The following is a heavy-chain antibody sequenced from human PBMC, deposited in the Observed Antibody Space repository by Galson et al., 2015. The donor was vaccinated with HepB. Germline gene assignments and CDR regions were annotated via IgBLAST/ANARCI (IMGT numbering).Heavy chain of an antibody. D-gene: IGHD7-27*01. CDR1: GFTFSSYW. V-gene: IGHV3-74*01. Sequence: SLRLSCAASGFTFSSYWMHWVRQAPGKGLVWVSRINSDGSSTSYADSVKGRFTISRDNAKNTLYLQMNSLRAEDTAVYYCARGGSDTGAATRFFGYYYYMDVWGKGTTVTVSS. CDR2: INSDGSST. J-gene: IGHJ6*03. CDR3: ARGGSDTGAATRFFGYYYYMDV.